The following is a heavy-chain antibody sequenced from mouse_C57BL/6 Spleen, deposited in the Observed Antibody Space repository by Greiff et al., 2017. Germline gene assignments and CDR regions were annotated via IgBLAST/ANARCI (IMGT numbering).Heavy chain of an antibody. Sequence: EVQRVESGGGLVKPGGSLKLSCAASGFTFSSYTMSWVRQTPEKRLEWVATISGGGGNTYYPDSVKGRFTISRDNAKNTLYLQMSSLRSEDTALYYCARGGLGYWYFDVWGTGTTVTVSS. CDR3: ARGGLGYWYFDV. CDR2: ISGGGGNT. J-gene: IGHJ1*03. CDR1: GFTFSSYT. V-gene: IGHV5-9*01. D-gene: IGHD4-1*01.